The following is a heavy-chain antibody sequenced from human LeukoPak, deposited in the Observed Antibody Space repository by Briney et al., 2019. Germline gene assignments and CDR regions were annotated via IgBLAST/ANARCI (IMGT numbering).Heavy chain of an antibody. CDR3: VRADYYYYYMDV. V-gene: IGHV3-21*01. CDR2: ISSSSDYI. Sequence: SGGSLRLSCAASGFTFSNYAMNWVRQAPGKGLEWVSSISSSSDYIYYADSVKGRFTISRDNAKNSLYLQMNSLRAEDTAVYYCVRADYYYYYMDVWGKGTTVTVSS. CDR1: GFTFSNYA. J-gene: IGHJ6*03.